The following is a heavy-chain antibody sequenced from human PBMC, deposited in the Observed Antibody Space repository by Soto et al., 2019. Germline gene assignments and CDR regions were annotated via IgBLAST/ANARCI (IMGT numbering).Heavy chain of an antibody. CDR2: IITDGSST. D-gene: IGHD1-26*01. Sequence: PGGSLRLSCAASGFTVSSNYMSWVRQAPGKGLVWVSRIITDGSSTSYADSVKGRFTISRDNAKNTLYLQMNSLRAEDTAVYYCATGLSTRGYYMDAWGKGTTVTVSS. CDR1: GFTVSSNY. J-gene: IGHJ6*03. CDR3: ATGLSTRGYYMDA. V-gene: IGHV3-74*01.